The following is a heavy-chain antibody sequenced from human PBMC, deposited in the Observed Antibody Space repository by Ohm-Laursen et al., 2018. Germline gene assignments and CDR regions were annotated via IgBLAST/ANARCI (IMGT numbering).Heavy chain of an antibody. Sequence: ASVKVSRKASGYTFTGYYMHWLRQAPGQGLEWMGWINPNSGGTNYAQKFQGRVTMTRDTSISTAYMELSRLRSADTAVYYCARAPVGGDCGMDVWGQGNTVTVS. D-gene: IGHD3-16*01. J-gene: IGHJ6*02. V-gene: IGHV1-2*02. CDR3: ARAPVGGDCGMDV. CDR2: INPNSGGT. CDR1: GYTFTGYY.